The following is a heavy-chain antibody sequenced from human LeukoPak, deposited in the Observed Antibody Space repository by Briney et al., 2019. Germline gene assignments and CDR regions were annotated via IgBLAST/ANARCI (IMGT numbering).Heavy chain of an antibody. Sequence: ASVKVSCKASGYTFTSYDINWVRQATGQGLEWMGWVNPNSGNTGYAQKFQGRVTITRSTSISTAYMELSSLRSEDTAVYYCARESRFYYYMDVWGKGTTVTVSS. J-gene: IGHJ6*03. CDR2: VNPNSGNT. CDR3: ARESRFYYYMDV. V-gene: IGHV1-8*03. CDR1: GYTFTSYD. D-gene: IGHD5/OR15-5a*01.